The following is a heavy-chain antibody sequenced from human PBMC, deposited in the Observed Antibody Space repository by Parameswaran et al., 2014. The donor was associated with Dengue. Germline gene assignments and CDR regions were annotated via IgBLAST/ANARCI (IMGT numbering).Heavy chain of an antibody. CDR2: IYYSGST. D-gene: IGHD7-27*01. Sequence: WIRQPPGKGLEWIGSIYYSGSTYYNPSLKSRVTISVDTSKNQFSLKLSSVTAADTAVYYCARVGSTGTDYWGQGTLVTVSS. CDR3: ARVGSTGTDY. V-gene: IGHV4-39*07. J-gene: IGHJ4*02.